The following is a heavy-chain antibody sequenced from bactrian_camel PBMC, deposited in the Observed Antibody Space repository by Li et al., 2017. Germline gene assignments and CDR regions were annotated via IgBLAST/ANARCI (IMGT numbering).Heavy chain of an antibody. CDR2: VDSDGRT. D-gene: IGHD3*01. V-gene: IGHV3S53*01. J-gene: IGHJ4*01. CDR1: GLTTYPENC. Sequence: VQLVESGGESVQEGASLKLSCAVSGLTTYPENCMGWFRQAPGKEREEVGAVDSDGRTKYYDPVKGRFLISKDSRKNTLTLQMNRLKPEDTTVYYCAADGRSKDCHLVSPWKYNLWGQGTQVTVS. CDR3: AADGRSKDCHLVSPWKYNL.